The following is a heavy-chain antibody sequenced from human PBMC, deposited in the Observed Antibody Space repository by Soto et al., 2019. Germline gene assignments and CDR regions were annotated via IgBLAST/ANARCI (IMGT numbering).Heavy chain of an antibody. CDR3: AKGFYRQEDGYNNFAY. V-gene: IGHV3-23*01. CDR1: RLTFSRYS. CDR2: ISGRCDST. Sequence: EVQLLESGGGLVQPGGSLSLSCAASRLTFSRYSMSWVRQAPGKGLESASGISGRCDSTYYAFSVKGRFTISRDNSNNPLVLQMNNLRAEETAQYYCAKGFYRQEDGYNNFAYWGQGTLVTVSS. D-gene: IGHD5-12*01. J-gene: IGHJ4*02.